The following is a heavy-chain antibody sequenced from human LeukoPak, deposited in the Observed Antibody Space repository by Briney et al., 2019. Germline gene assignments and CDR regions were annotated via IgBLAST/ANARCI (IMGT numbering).Heavy chain of an antibody. CDR1: VGSISSGGYY. Sequence: SQTLSLTCTVSVGSISSGGYYWTWIAKHPGKGLEGMGYIYYSGSTYYNPSLKSRVTISVDTSKNQFSLKLSSVTAADTAVYYCARIGGVINNWFDPWGQGTLVTVSS. D-gene: IGHD3-16*02. V-gene: IGHV4-31*03. J-gene: IGHJ5*02. CDR3: ARIGGVINNWFDP. CDR2: IYYSGST.